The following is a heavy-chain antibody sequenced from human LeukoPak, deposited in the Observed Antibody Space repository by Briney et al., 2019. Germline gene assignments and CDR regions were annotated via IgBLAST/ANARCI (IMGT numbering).Heavy chain of an antibody. V-gene: IGHV4-59*01. D-gene: IGHD3-16*01. CDR2: IYYSAST. Sequence: WIVYIYYSASTNYHPSLKSRVTISVDTSKNQFSLKLSSVTAADTAVYYCAREGGAPGLFDYWGQGTLVTVSS. J-gene: IGHJ4*02. CDR3: AREGGAPGLFDY.